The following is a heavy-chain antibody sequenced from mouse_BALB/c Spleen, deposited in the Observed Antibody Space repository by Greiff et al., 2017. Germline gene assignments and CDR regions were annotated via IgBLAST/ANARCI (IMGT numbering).Heavy chain of an antibody. CDR2: ISSGGST. Sequence: EVQVVESGGGLVKPGGSLKLSCAASGFTFSSYAMSWVRQTPEKRLEWVASISSGGSTYYPDSVKGRFTISRDNARNILYLQMSSLRSEDTAMYYCASYPYFDYWGQGTTLTVSS. J-gene: IGHJ2*01. CDR3: ASYPYFDY. CDR1: GFTFSSYA. V-gene: IGHV5-6-5*01.